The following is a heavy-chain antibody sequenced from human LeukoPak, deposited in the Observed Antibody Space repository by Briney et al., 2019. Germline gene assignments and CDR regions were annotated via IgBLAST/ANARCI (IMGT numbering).Heavy chain of an antibody. J-gene: IGHJ4*02. CDR3: ARAGGWPRYYFDN. V-gene: IGHV4-38-2*02. Sequence: SETLSLTCTVSGYSISSGYYWGWIRQPPGKGLEWIGEINHSGTTNYNPSLKSRVTISVDTSKNQFSLKLTSVTAADTAVYYCARAGGWPRYYFDNWGQGTLVTVSS. CDR1: GYSISSGYY. D-gene: IGHD5-12*01. CDR2: INHSGTT.